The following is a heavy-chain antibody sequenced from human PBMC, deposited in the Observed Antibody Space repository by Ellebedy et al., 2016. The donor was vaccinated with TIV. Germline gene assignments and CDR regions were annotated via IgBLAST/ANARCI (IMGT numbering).Heavy chain of an antibody. D-gene: IGHD3-22*01. J-gene: IGHJ4*02. CDR1: GGSISSYY. Sequence: SETLSLTXTVSGGSISSYYWSWIRQPPGKGLEWIGSIYYSGSTYYNPSLKSRVTISVDTSKNQFSLKLSSVTAADTAVYYCARQWMNYYYDSSGYWDYWGQGTLVTVSS. CDR3: ARQWMNYYYDSSGYWDY. CDR2: IYYSGST. V-gene: IGHV4-39*01.